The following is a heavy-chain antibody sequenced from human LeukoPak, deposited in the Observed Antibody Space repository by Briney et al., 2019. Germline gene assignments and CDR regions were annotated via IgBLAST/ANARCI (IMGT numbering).Heavy chain of an antibody. V-gene: IGHV1-2*06. Sequence: ASVKVSCKAFGYTFTGYYMHWVRQAPGRGLEWMGRINPNSGGTNYAQKFQGRVTMTRDTSISTAYMELSRLRSDDTAVYYCARALGYCSSTSCYTGFDPWGQGTLVTVSS. CDR3: ARALGYCSSTSCYTGFDP. CDR1: GYTFTGYY. D-gene: IGHD2-2*02. J-gene: IGHJ5*02. CDR2: INPNSGGT.